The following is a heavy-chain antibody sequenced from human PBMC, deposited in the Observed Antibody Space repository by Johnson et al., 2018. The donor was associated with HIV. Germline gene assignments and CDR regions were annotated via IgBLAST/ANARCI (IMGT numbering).Heavy chain of an antibody. D-gene: IGHD1-1*01. Sequence: VQLVESGGGLVQPGGSLRLSCAASGFTFDDYGMSWVRQVPGKGLEWVSGINWNGDNTGYADSVKGLFTISRDNSKNTLYLQMNSLRAEDTAVYYCAKDRTGFDAFDIWGQGTMVTVSS. V-gene: IGHV3-20*04. CDR2: INWNGDNT. CDR1: GFTFDDYG. J-gene: IGHJ3*02. CDR3: AKDRTGFDAFDI.